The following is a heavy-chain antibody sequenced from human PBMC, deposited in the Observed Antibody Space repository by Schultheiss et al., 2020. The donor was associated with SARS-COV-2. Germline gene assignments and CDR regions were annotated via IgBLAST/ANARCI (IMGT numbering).Heavy chain of an antibody. CDR3: AKGGSYDGIDY. V-gene: IGHV3-11*03. CDR1: GFTFSDYY. Sequence: GGSLRLSCAASGFTFSDYYMSWIRQAPGKGLEWVSSISSSSSYIYYADSVKGRFTISRDNSKNTLYLQMNSLRAEDTAVYYCAKGGSYDGIDYWGQGTLVNVSS. D-gene: IGHD1-26*01. CDR2: ISSSSSYI. J-gene: IGHJ4*02.